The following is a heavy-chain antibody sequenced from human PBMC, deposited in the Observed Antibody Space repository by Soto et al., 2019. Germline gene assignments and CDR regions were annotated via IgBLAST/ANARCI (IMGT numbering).Heavy chain of an antibody. CDR3: ATYYDFWSGYTKSYYYYYGMDV. V-gene: IGHV1-46*01. D-gene: IGHD3-3*01. J-gene: IGHJ6*02. CDR1: GYTFSNYY. CDR2: INPNGGST. Sequence: GASVKVSCKASGYTFSNYYIHWVRQAPGQGLEWMGIINPNGGSTTYAQKFQGRVTMTKDTSTDTAYMELSSLRSEDTAVYYCATYYDFWSGYTKSYYYYYGMDVWGQGTTVTVSS.